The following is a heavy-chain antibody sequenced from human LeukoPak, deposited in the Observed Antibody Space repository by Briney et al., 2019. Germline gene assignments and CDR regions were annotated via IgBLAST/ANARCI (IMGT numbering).Heavy chain of an antibody. D-gene: IGHD3-9*01. V-gene: IGHV4-4*02. J-gene: IGHJ4*02. Sequence: SETLSLTCAVSGVSISTREWWICVRQPPGQGLEWIGEIHRDGRTRYNPSLTSRVTMSMDYSKNQFSLNVRFVTAADTAIYYCGKTDIYFNPIDYWGPGSLVTVSS. CDR2: IHRDGRT. CDR1: GVSISTREW. CDR3: GKTDIYFNPIDY.